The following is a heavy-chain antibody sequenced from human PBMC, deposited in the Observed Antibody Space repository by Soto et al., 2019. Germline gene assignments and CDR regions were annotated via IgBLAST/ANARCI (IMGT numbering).Heavy chain of an antibody. J-gene: IGHJ4*02. CDR3: ARQGRYYYDSSGYYPACDY. CDR2: IYPGDSDT. CDR1: GHSFTSYW. D-gene: IGHD3-22*01. Sequence: GESLKISCKGSGHSFTSYWIGWVRQMPGKGLEWMGIIYPGDSDTRYSPSFQGQVTISADKSISTAYLQWSSLKASDTAMYYCARQGRYYYDSSGYYPACDYWGQGTLVTVSS. V-gene: IGHV5-51*01.